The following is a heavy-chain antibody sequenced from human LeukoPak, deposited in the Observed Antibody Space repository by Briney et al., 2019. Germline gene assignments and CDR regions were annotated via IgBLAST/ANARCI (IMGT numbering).Heavy chain of an antibody. CDR2: IIPILGIA. J-gene: IGHJ4*02. V-gene: IGHV1-69*04. Sequence: SVKVSCKASGGTFSSYAISWVRQAPGQGLEWMGRIIPILGIANYAQKFQGRVTITADKSTSTAYMELSSLRSEDTAVYYCARMNVEMATETNDYWGQGTLVTVSS. CDR1: GGTFSSYA. D-gene: IGHD5-24*01. CDR3: ARMNVEMATETNDY.